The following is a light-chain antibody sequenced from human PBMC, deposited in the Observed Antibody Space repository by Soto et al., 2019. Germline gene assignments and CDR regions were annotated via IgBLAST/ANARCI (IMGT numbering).Light chain of an antibody. CDR2: DAS. Sequence: DIQMTQSPSTLSASVGDGVTITCRASRSISSWLAWYQQKPGKAPKLLIYDASSLESGVPSRFSGSGSGTEFTLTISSLQPDDFATYYCQQYNSYWTFGQGTKVDIK. V-gene: IGKV1-5*01. J-gene: IGKJ1*01. CDR3: QQYNSYWT. CDR1: RSISSW.